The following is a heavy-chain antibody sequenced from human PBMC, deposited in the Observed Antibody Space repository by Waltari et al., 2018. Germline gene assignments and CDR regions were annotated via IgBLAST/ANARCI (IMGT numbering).Heavy chain of an antibody. D-gene: IGHD4-4*01. CDR1: GYPFTGYY. CDR2: INPNSGGT. CDR3: ARATVTTSYEFDY. J-gene: IGHJ4*02. V-gene: IGHV1-2*06. Sequence: QVQLVQSGAEVKKPGASVKVSGKASGYPFTGYYMHWVRQAPGQGLEWMGRINPNSGGTNYAQKFQGRVTMTRDTSISTAYMELSRLRSDDTAVYYCARATVTTSYEFDYWGQGTLVTVSS.